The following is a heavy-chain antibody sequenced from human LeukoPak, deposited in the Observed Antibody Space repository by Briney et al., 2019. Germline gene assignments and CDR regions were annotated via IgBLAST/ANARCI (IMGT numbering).Heavy chain of an antibody. CDR2: IKPNSGGT. J-gene: IGHJ4*02. CDR1: GDTFTSYG. V-gene: IGHV1-2*02. D-gene: IGHD3-10*01. Sequence: ASVKVSCKASGDTFTSYGISWVRQAPGQGLEWMGWIKPNSGGTNYAQKFQGRVTMARDTSISTAYMELSRLRSDDTAVYYCARDSGERGSGSYLIAYWGQGTLVTVSS. CDR3: ARDSGERGSGSYLIAY.